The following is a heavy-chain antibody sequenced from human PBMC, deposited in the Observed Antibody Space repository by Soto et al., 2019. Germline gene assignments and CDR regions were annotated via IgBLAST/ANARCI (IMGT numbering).Heavy chain of an antibody. J-gene: IGHJ5*02. CDR1: GFNFSNHW. D-gene: IGHD1-26*01. V-gene: IGHV3-74*01. CDR3: TTDYWPGGSPTVSWFDP. CDR2: ITSDGKSK. Sequence: GGSLRLSCAASGFNFSNHWMHWVRQRPAEGLVWVSRITSDGKSKAYAESVKGRFAISRDNAKNTLYLQMNGLTAEDTAVYYCTTDYWPGGSPTVSWFDPWGQGTLVTVSS.